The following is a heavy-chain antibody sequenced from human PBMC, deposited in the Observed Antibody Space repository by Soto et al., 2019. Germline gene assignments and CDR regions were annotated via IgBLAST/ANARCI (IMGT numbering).Heavy chain of an antibody. V-gene: IGHV4-38-2*01. J-gene: IGHJ5*02. CDR3: ARGEATVTPDWLDP. Sequence: PSETLSLTCAVSGYSISSGYYWGWIRQTPGKGLEWIASIYHSGSTYYNPSLKSRVTISVDTSKNQFSLKLTSVTAADTAVYYCARGEATVTPDWLDPCGQGLMVTVSS. CDR1: GYSISSGYY. CDR2: IYHSGST. D-gene: IGHD4-17*01.